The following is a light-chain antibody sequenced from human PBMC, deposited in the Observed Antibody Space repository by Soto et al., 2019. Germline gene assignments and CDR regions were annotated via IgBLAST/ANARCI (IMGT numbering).Light chain of an antibody. Sequence: DIVLTQAPRTLSLSPGERAPFSCRASQSVSSSYLAWYQQKPGQAPRLLIYGASSRATGIPDRFSGSGSGTDFTLTISRLEPEDFAVYYCQQYGSSPETFGQGTKVDIK. J-gene: IGKJ1*01. V-gene: IGKV3-20*01. CDR3: QQYGSSPET. CDR2: GAS. CDR1: QSVSSSY.